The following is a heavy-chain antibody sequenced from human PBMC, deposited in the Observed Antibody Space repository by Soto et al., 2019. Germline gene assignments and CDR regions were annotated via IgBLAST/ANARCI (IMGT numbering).Heavy chain of an antibody. V-gene: IGHV3-7*01. D-gene: IGHD2-15*01. CDR3: VRGCGRPICPYYLDV. CDR1: GLPFVTYG. J-gene: IGHJ6*03. Sequence: EVQLVESGGGLVQPGGSRRLSCVAPGLPFVTYGMSWVRRAPGRGRKGVATIKQDGNEKHYVDSVKGRFAISRDNAENSLYLQMSGLRPDDTAVYYCVRGCGRPICPYYLDVWGEGTAVTVSS. CDR2: IKQDGNEK.